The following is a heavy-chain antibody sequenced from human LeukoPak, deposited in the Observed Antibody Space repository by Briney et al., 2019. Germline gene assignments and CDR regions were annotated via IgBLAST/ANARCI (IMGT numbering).Heavy chain of an antibody. CDR1: GYTFTSYY. J-gene: IGHJ4*02. Sequence: ASVKVSCKASGYTFTSYYMHWVRQAPGQGLEWMGIINPSGGSTSYAQKFQGRVTMTRDTSTSTVYMELSSLRSEDTAVYYCARYAVIGDGYKNLLDYWGQGTLVTVSS. CDR3: ARYAVIGDGYKNLLDY. D-gene: IGHD5-24*01. V-gene: IGHV1-46*01. CDR2: INPSGGST.